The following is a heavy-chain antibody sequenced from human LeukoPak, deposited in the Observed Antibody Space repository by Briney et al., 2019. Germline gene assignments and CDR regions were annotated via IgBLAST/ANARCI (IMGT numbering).Heavy chain of an antibody. D-gene: IGHD3-10*01. Sequence: TGGSLRLSCAASGFTVSSNYMSWVRQAPGKGLEWVSVIYSGGSTYYADSVKGRFTISRDNSKNTLYLQMNSLRAEDTAVYYCARVGIGGSGSYLAHYYYGMDVWGQGTTVTVSS. CDR1: GFTVSSNY. CDR2: IYSGGST. CDR3: ARVGIGGSGSYLAHYYYGMDV. V-gene: IGHV3-53*01. J-gene: IGHJ6*02.